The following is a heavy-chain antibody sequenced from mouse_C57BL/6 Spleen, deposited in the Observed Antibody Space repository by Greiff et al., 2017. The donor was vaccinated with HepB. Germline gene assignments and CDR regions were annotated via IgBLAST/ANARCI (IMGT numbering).Heavy chain of an antibody. Sequence: VQLKESGPGLVKPSQSLSLTCTVTGYSITSGYGWNWIRQFPGNKLEWMGYISYSGSTNYNPSLKSRISITRDTPKNQFFLQLNSVTTEETATYYCARTARIKYWGQGTTLTVSS. V-gene: IGHV3-2*02. D-gene: IGHD1-2*01. CDR2: ISYSGST. CDR1: GYSITSGYG. J-gene: IGHJ2*01. CDR3: ARTARIKY.